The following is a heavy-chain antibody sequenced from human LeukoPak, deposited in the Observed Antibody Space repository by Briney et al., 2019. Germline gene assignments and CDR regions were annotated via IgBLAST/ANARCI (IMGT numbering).Heavy chain of an antibody. J-gene: IGHJ4*02. CDR1: GGSISSYY. CDR2: IYYSGST. Sequence: PSETLSLTCTVSGGSISSYYWSWIRQPPGKGLGWVGYIYYSGSTNYNPSLKSRVTISVDTSKNQFSLKLSSVTAADTAVYYCARVTYYYGSESYYNEYYFDYWGQGTLVTVSS. CDR3: ARVTYYYGSESYYNEYYFDY. V-gene: IGHV4-59*01. D-gene: IGHD3-10*01.